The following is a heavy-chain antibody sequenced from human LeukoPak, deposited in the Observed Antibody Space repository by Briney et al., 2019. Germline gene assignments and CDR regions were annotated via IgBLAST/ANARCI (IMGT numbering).Heavy chain of an antibody. Sequence: PGGSLRLSCAASGFTFSSYGMHWDRQAPGKGLEWVAFIRYDGSNKYYADSVKGRFTISRDNSKNTLYLQMNSLRAEDTAVYYCAKSAPLTIFGVAHPFDPWGQGTLVTVSS. J-gene: IGHJ5*02. V-gene: IGHV3-30*02. D-gene: IGHD3-3*01. CDR3: AKSAPLTIFGVAHPFDP. CDR2: IRYDGSNK. CDR1: GFTFSSYG.